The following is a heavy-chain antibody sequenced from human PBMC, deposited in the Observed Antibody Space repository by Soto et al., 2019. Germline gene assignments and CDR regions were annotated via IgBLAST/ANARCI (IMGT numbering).Heavy chain of an antibody. CDR3: ARHLTYCSAGSCYSDFPYYGMDV. D-gene: IGHD2-15*01. CDR2: IFYSGST. CDR1: GGSISSSSYY. Sequence: QLQLQESGPGLVKPSETLSLTCTVSGGSISSSSYYWGWIRQPPGKGLEWIGSIFYSGSTYYNPSLKSRVPISADTSKNQFSLKLSSVTAADTAVYYCARHLTYCSAGSCYSDFPYYGMDVWGQGTTVTVSS. V-gene: IGHV4-39*01. J-gene: IGHJ6*02.